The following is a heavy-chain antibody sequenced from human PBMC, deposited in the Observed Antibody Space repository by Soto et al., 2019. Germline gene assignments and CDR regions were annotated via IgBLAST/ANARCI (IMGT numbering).Heavy chain of an antibody. CDR2: TNYGSMWSY. CDR1: GDSVSESRVA. V-gene: IGHV6-1*01. CDR3: ARDKATTGADSNFDY. J-gene: IGHJ4*02. Sequence: SQTRSLTGAISGDSVSESRVAWNWIRQSPSRGLEWLGRTNYGSMWSYAYAESVKGRISISADTSKNQFSLYLKSVTAEDTAVYYCARDKATTGADSNFDYWGQGTLVTVSS. D-gene: IGHD1-1*01.